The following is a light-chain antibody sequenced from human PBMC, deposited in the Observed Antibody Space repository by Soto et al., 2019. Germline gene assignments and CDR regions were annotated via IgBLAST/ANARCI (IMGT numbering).Light chain of an antibody. V-gene: IGKV3-15*01. CDR1: RSVSGN. CDR3: QQYNDWPYT. J-gene: IGKJ2*01. Sequence: EVVMTQSPATLSVSPGERATLSCRAARSVSGNLAWYQQKPGQAPRLLIYGASARATGIPVRFSGSGSGTEFTLTISSLQSEDFAVYYCQQYNDWPYTFGQGTKLETK. CDR2: GAS.